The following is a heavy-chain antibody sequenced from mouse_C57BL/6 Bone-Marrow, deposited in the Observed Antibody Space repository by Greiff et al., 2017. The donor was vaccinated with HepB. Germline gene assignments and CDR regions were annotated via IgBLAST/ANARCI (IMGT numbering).Heavy chain of an antibody. V-gene: IGHV3-6*01. D-gene: IGHD2-4*01. Sequence: ESGPGLVKPSQSLSLTCSVTGYSITSGYYWNWIRQFPGNKLGWMGYISYDGSNNYNPSLKNRISITRDTPKNQFFLKLNSVTTEDTATYYCAREGNYDYDVYAMDYWGQGTSVTVSS. CDR1: GYSITSGYY. J-gene: IGHJ4*01. CDR3: AREGNYDYDVYAMDY. CDR2: ISYDGSN.